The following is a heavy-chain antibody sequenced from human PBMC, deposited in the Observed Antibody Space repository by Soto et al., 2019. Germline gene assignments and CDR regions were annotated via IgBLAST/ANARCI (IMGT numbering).Heavy chain of an antibody. Sequence: TLALTCAVSGGSIRSGGYSWSWIRQPPGKGLEWIGYIYHSGSTYYNPSLKSRVTISVDRSKNQFSLKLSSVTAADTAVYYCAAGGGLPRYYWGQGTLVTVS. CDR1: GGSIRSGGYS. J-gene: IGHJ4*02. CDR2: IYHSGST. D-gene: IGHD5-12*01. CDR3: AAGGGLPRYY. V-gene: IGHV4-30-2*01.